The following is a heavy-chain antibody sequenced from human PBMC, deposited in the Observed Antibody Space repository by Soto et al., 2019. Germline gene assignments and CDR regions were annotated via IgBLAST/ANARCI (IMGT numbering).Heavy chain of an antibody. Sequence: EVQLLESGGGLVQPGGSLRLSCAASRFTFNNYAMSWVRQTPGKGLEWVSVISASGGLTYYADSVKGRFTISRDNSKNTLYLQMNSLRAEGTAVYYYEKDSRHGCSTTSCYLFDYWGQGTLVTVSS. V-gene: IGHV3-23*01. CDR1: RFTFNNYA. CDR3: EKDSRHGCSTTSCYLFDY. CDR2: ISASGGLT. J-gene: IGHJ4*02. D-gene: IGHD2-15*01.